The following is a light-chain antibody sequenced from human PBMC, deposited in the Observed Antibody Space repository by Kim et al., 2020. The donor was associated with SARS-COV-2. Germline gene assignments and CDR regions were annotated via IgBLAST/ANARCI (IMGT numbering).Light chain of an antibody. J-gene: IGLJ6*01. V-gene: IGLV2-14*01. CDR3: TSYGGTSAL. CDR2: DVT. CDR1: SDDFGTNNY. Sequence: QSALTQPASVSGSPGQSITISCIGTSDDFGTNNYVSWYQQRPGKAPKLMIYDVTERPSGISNRFSGSKTGDTASLSISGLQAEDEADYYCTSYGGTSALFGGGTKVTVL.